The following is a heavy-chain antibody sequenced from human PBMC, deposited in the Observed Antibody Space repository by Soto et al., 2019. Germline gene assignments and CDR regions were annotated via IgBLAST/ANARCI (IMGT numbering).Heavy chain of an antibody. CDR2: IYPGDSDT. D-gene: IGHD3-22*01. CDR3: ARPRIGVYYRLYDAFDI. J-gene: IGHJ3*02. CDR1: GYSFTSYW. V-gene: IGHV5-51*01. Sequence: GESLKISCKGSGYSFTSYWIGWVRQMPGKGLEWMGIIYPGDSDTGYSPSFQGQVTISADKSISTAYLQWSSLKASDTAMYYCARPRIGVYYRLYDAFDIWGQGTMVTVSS.